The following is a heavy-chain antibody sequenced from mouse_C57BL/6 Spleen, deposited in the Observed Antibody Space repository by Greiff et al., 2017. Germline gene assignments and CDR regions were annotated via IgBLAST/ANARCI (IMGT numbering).Heavy chain of an antibody. CDR3: ARSHHYYGSSHDY. D-gene: IGHD1-1*01. V-gene: IGHV1-76*01. J-gene: IGHJ2*01. Sequence: QVQLKESGAELVRPGASVKLSCKASGYTFTDYYINWVKQRPGQGLEWIARIYPGSGNTYYNEKFKGKATLTAEKSSSTAYMQLSSLTSEDSAVYFCARSHHYYGSSHDYWGQGTTITVSS. CDR2: IYPGSGNT. CDR1: GYTFTDYY.